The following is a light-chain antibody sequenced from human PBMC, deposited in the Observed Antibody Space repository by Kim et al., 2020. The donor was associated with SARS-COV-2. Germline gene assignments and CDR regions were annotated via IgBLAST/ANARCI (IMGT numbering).Light chain of an antibody. CDR1: QSIGVK. Sequence: EILMTQSPATLSLSPGERASLSCRASQSIGVKLAWYQQKPGQAPRLLIFGASTRAPGIPPRFSGSGSGTEFTLTISSLQSEDIGVYHCQQYNNLPLTFGGGTKVNIK. J-gene: IGKJ4*01. CDR3: QQYNNLPLT. CDR2: GAS. V-gene: IGKV3-15*01.